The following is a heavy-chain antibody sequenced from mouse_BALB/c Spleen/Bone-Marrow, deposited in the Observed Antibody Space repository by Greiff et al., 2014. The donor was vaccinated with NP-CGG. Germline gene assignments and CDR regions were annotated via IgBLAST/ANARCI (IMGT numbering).Heavy chain of an antibody. CDR1: GFSLTSYG. Sequence: VRLVESGPGLVAPSQSLSITCTVSGFSLTSYGVHWVRQPPGKGLEWLGVIWAGGSTNYNSALMSRLSISKYNSKSQVFLKMLSLQTDGAAMYYCARVYLWYFDVWGAGTSVSVSS. V-gene: IGHV2-9*02. CDR2: IWAGGST. CDR3: ARVYLWYFDV. D-gene: IGHD2-3*01. J-gene: IGHJ1*01.